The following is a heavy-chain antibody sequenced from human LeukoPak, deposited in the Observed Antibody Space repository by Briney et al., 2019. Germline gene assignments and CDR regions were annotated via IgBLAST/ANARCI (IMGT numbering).Heavy chain of an antibody. CDR3: ASQLGGTTFH. Sequence: SETLSLTCTVSGVSINTYFWSWIRQPPGKGLEWIGYVYYNGITNYNPSLKSRVSISLDTSRNQFSLRLNSVTAAETAVYYCASQLGGTTFHWGQGTLVTVSS. CDR2: VYYNGIT. J-gene: IGHJ4*02. V-gene: IGHV4-59*01. CDR1: GVSINTYF. D-gene: IGHD1/OR15-1a*01.